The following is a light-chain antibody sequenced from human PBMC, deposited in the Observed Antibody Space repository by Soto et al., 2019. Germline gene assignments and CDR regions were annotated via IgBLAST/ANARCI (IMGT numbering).Light chain of an antibody. CDR1: QSVSSN. V-gene: IGKV3-15*01. Sequence: EIVMTQSPVTLSVSPGERATLSCRASQSVSSNLAWYQQKPGQAPRLLIYGASTRATGIPARFSGSGSGTEFTLTISSLQSEDFAVYYCQQYNNWPPPETFGQGTKVDIK. J-gene: IGKJ1*01. CDR2: GAS. CDR3: QQYNNWPPPET.